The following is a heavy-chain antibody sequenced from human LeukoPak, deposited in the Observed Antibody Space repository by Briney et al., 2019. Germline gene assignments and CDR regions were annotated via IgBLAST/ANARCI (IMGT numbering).Heavy chain of an antibody. CDR2: IYSGGNT. CDR3: ALESAGTLRY. D-gene: IGHD6-13*01. V-gene: IGHV3-66*01. CDR1: GFTVSSNY. Sequence: GGSLRLSCAASGFTVSSNYMSWVRQAPGKGLEWVSVIYSGGNTHYADSVKSRFTISGDNSRNTLHLQMNSLRAEDTAVYYCALESAGTLRYWGQGTLVTVSS. J-gene: IGHJ4*02.